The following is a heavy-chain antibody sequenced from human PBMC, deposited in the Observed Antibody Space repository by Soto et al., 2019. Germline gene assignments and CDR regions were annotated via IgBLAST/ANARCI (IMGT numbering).Heavy chain of an antibody. CDR2: IYTSGST. D-gene: IGHD3-22*01. CDR3: ARESLATEGPIGSGYYDDY. V-gene: IGHV4-4*07. Sequence: QVQLQESGPGLVKPSETLSLTCTVSGGSISSYYWSWIRQPAGKGLEWIGRIYTSGSTNYNPSLKSRVTMSVDTSKNQFSLKLSSVTAADTAVYYCARESLATEGPIGSGYYDDYWGQGTLVTVSS. CDR1: GGSISSYY. J-gene: IGHJ4*02.